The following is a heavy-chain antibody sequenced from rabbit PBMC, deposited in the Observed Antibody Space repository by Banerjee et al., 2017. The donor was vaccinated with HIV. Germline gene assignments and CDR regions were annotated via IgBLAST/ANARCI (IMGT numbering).Heavy chain of an antibody. CDR3: ARRGAGSSYYTRHYYFNL. J-gene: IGHJ4*01. CDR1: GFSFSSSYY. V-gene: IGHV1S40*01. D-gene: IGHD8-1*01. Sequence: QSLEVSGGDLVKPGASLTLTCTASGFSFSSSYYMCWVRQAPGKGLEWIACIYAGSSGSTYYASWAKGRFTISKTSSTTVTLQMTSLTAADTATYFCARRGAGSSYYTRHYYFNLWGPGTLVTVS. CDR2: IYAGSSGST.